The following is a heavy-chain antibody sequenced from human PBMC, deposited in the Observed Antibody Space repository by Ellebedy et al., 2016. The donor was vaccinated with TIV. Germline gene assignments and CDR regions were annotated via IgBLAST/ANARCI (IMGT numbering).Heavy chain of an antibody. V-gene: IGHV4-34*01. J-gene: IGHJ4*02. D-gene: IGHD3-10*01. CDR1: GGSFSGYY. Sequence: SETLSLTXAVYGGSFSGYYWSWIRQPPGKGLEWIGEINHSGSTNYNPSLKSRVTISVDTSKNQFSLKLSSVTAADTAVYYCAREEVRGFDYWGQGTLVTVSS. CDR2: INHSGST. CDR3: AREEVRGFDY.